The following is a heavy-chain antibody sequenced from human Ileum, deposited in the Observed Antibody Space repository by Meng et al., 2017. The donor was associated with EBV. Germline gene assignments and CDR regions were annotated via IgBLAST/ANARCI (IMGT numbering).Heavy chain of an antibody. Sequence: LLQESGPGLVKPSETLSLTCAVSGGSISRSDWWSWVRQPPGKGLEWIGETSHSGSTNYSPSLKSRVTISLDKSKNQLSLKLNSVTAADTAVYYCASSDYYRSDYWGQGTLVTVSS. V-gene: IGHV4-4*02. CDR1: GGSISRSDW. J-gene: IGHJ4*02. CDR3: ASSDYYRSDY. CDR2: TSHSGST. D-gene: IGHD3-22*01.